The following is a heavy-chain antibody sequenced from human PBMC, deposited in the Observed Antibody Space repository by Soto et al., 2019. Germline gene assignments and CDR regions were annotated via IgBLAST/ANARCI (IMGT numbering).Heavy chain of an antibody. J-gene: IGHJ6*02. CDR3: ARGLNYGDYMHYYYGMDV. CDR2: INHSGST. Sequence: SETLSLTCAVYGGSFSGYYWSWIRQPPGKGLEWIGEINHSGSTNYNPSLKSRVTISVDTSKNQFSLKLSSVTAADTAVYYCARGLNYGDYMHYYYGMDVWGQGTTVTVSS. V-gene: IGHV4-34*01. D-gene: IGHD4-17*01. CDR1: GGSFSGYY.